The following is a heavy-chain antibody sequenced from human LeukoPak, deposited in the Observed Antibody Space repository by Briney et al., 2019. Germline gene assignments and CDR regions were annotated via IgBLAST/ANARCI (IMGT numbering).Heavy chain of an antibody. CDR3: AKKRLRQQLDGYYFDY. Sequence: GGSLRLSCAASGFTFSIYAMSWVRQAPGKGLEWVSSISGTSGNTYYADSVKGRFAISRDNSKNTLYLQMNSLRAEDTAVYYCAKKRLRQQLDGYYFDYWGQGTLVTVSS. CDR1: GFTFSIYA. V-gene: IGHV3-23*01. D-gene: IGHD6-13*01. CDR2: ISGTSGNT. J-gene: IGHJ4*02.